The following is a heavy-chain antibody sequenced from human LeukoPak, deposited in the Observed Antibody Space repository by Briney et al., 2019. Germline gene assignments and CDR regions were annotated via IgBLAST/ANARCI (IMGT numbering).Heavy chain of an antibody. CDR1: GFTVSSNY. V-gene: IGHV3-7*01. J-gene: IGHJ1*01. D-gene: IGHD1-26*01. CDR2: IKQDGGDK. Sequence: GGSLRLSCAASGFTVSSNYKSRVRQAPGEGLEWVANIKQDGGDKDYVDSVKGRFTISRDNAKTSLYLQMNSLRAEDTAVYYCARDLMGASHYFQHWGQGTLVTVSS. CDR3: ARDLMGASHYFQH.